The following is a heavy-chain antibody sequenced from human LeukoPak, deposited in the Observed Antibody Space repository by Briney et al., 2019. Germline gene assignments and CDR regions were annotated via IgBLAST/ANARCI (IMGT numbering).Heavy chain of an antibody. Sequence: GGSLRLSCAASGFTFSTYSMNWVRQAPGKGLEWVSYISSRSSTIYYADSVKGRFTISRHNAKNSLYLQMNSLRAEDTAVYYCARDFRYGGNFDYWGQGTLVTVSS. CDR2: ISSRSSTI. CDR1: GFTFSTYS. CDR3: ARDFRYGGNFDY. D-gene: IGHD4-23*01. J-gene: IGHJ4*02. V-gene: IGHV3-48*01.